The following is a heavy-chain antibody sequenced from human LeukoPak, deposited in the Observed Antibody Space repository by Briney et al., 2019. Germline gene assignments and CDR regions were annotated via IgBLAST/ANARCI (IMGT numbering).Heavy chain of an antibody. D-gene: IGHD1-26*01. Sequence: GGSLRLSCAASLFTFSDRYIDWVRQAPGKGLEWVGRTSSKGNGYTTYYAASVKGRFTISRDDSKNSLYLQMNSLTTEDTAVYYCAKDSGSGGYFDYWGQGTLVTVSP. CDR1: LFTFSDRY. V-gene: IGHV3-72*01. J-gene: IGHJ4*02. CDR2: TSSKGNGYTT. CDR3: AKDSGSGGYFDY.